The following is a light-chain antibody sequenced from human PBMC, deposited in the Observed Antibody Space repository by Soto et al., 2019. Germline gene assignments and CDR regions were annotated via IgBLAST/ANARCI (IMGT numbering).Light chain of an antibody. CDR3: QQSYSVPR. CDR2: AAS. V-gene: IGKV1-39*01. J-gene: IGKJ1*01. Sequence: DIHMTQSPSSLSASVGDRVTITCRASRSISNYLNWYQQKSGKAPRLLIYAASSLQTGVPSRFSGTGAGTAFTLTITSLQPEDSATYYCQQSYSVPRFGQGTRVDLK. CDR1: RSISNY.